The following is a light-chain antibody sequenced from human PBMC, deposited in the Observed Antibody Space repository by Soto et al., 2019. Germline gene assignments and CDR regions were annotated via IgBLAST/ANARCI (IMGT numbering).Light chain of an antibody. J-gene: IGKJ2*01. CDR2: GAS. CDR1: QGISTY. V-gene: IGKV1-9*01. Sequence: DIQLTQSPSFLSASVGDRVTITCRASQGISTYLALYLQRPGKAPKLLIYGASIWQSGVPSRFSGSGSGTEFTLTISRLQPEDFGTYYCQQLNSDWYAFGQGTKLEIQ. CDR3: QQLNSDWYA.